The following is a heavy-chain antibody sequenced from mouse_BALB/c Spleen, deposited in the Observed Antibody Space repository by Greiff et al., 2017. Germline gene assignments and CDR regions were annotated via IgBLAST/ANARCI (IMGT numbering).Heavy chain of an antibody. J-gene: IGHJ1*01. CDR2: IYPGAGDT. D-gene: IGHD3-1*01. V-gene: IGHV1-82*01. Sequence: VQLQQSGPELVKPGASVKISCKASGYAFSSSWMNWVKQRPGQGLEWIGRIYPGAGDTNYNGKFKGKATLTADKSSSTAYMQLSSLTSVDSAVYFCASGRYWYFDVWGAGTTVTVSS. CDR1: GYAFSSSW. CDR3: ASGRYWYFDV.